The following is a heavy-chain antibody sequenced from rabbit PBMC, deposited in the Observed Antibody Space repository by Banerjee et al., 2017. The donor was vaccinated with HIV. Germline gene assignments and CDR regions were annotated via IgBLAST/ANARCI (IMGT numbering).Heavy chain of an antibody. D-gene: IGHD1-1*01. CDR2: INAGSANST. CDR1: GFDFSGSYW. J-gene: IGHJ4*01. V-gene: IGHV1S40*01. Sequence: QSLEESGGDLVKPGGSLTLTCTASGFDFSGSYWICWVRQAPGKGLEWIACINAGSANSTCYATWAKGRFTISKTSSTTVTLQMTSLTAADTTTYFCARDLSGVIGWNLNLWGPGTLVTVS. CDR3: ARDLSGVIGWNLNL.